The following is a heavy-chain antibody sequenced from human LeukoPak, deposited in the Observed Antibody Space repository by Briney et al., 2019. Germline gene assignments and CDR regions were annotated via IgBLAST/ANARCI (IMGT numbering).Heavy chain of an antibody. V-gene: IGHV3-53*01. Sequence: GGSLRLSCAASGFTFSSYAMHWVRQAPGKGREGVSVIYSGGSTYYADPVKGRFTISRDNSKNTLYLQMNSLRAEDTAVYYCARASSSPGNYYYYMDVWGKGTTVTVSS. J-gene: IGHJ6*03. CDR2: IYSGGST. CDR3: ARASSSPGNYYYYMDV. D-gene: IGHD6-6*01. CDR1: GFTFSSYA.